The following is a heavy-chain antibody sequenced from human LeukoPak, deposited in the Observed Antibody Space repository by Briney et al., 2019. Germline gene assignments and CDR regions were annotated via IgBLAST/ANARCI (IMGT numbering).Heavy chain of an antibody. CDR1: GFTFSSYD. V-gene: IGHV3-30*02. CDR3: ARDRGSSTNRYPPHY. D-gene: IGHD2-2*01. Sequence: GRSLRLSCAASGFTFSSYDMQWVRQAPGKGLEWVALIRYDGNNKYYADSVKGRFTISRDNSNSTLYLQMNSLRGEDTAVYYCARDRGSSTNRYPPHYWGQGTLVTVSS. J-gene: IGHJ4*02. CDR2: IRYDGNNK.